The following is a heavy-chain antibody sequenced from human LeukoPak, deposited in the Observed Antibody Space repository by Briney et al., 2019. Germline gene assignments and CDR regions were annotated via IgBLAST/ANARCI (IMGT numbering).Heavy chain of an antibody. CDR3: ATSYSSSWPEIDY. Sequence: SETLSLTCTVSGGSISGGSYYWGWIRQPPGKGLEWIGRIYNSGSTYYNPSLKSRVTISVDTSKNQFSLKLCSVTAADTAVYYCATSYSSSWPEIDYWGQGTLVTVSS. CDR1: GGSISGGSYY. CDR2: IYNSGST. D-gene: IGHD6-13*01. V-gene: IGHV4-39*01. J-gene: IGHJ4*02.